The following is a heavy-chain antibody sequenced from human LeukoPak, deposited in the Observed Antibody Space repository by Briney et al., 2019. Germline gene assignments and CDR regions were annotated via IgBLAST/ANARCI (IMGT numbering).Heavy chain of an antibody. CDR3: ARPRSV. Sequence: SETLSLTCAVYGEPFSGYYWSWIRQPPGKGLEWIGEINDSGSANYNPSLKSRVTISGDTSKNRFSLELTSVTATDTAIYYCARPRSVWGQGTLVTVSS. J-gene: IGHJ4*02. D-gene: IGHD5/OR15-5a*01. V-gene: IGHV4-34*01. CDR1: GEPFSGYY. CDR2: INDSGSA.